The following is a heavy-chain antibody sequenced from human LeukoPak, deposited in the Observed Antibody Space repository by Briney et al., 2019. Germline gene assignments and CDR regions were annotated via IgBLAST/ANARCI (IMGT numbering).Heavy chain of an antibody. Sequence: PGGSLRLSCAASGFTFSDYWMSWVRQAPGKGLEWVANIKQDGSEKYYVDSAKGRFTISRDNAKKSLYLQMNSLRAEDTAVYYCARDSPGYLAYDSWGQGTLVTVSS. CDR2: IKQDGSEK. D-gene: IGHD1-1*01. CDR1: GFTFSDYW. J-gene: IGHJ4*02. CDR3: ARDSPGYLAYDS. V-gene: IGHV3-7*04.